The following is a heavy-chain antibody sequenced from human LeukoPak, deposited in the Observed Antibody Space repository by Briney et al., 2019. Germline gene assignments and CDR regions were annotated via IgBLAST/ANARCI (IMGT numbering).Heavy chain of an antibody. CDR1: GGSISSGDYY. Sequence: TLSLTCTVSGGSISSGDYYWSWIRQPPGKVLEWIGYIYYSGSTYYNPSLKSRVTISVDTSKNQFSLKLSSVTAADTTVYYCARDPIFGSSVFWGQGTLVTVSS. J-gene: IGHJ4*02. V-gene: IGHV4-30-4*08. CDR3: ARDPIFGSSVF. D-gene: IGHD6-6*01. CDR2: IYYSGST.